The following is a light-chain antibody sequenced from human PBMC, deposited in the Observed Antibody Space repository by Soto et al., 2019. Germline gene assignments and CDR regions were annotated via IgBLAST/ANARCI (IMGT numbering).Light chain of an antibody. CDR3: LQHNTYPQT. Sequence: DILMTQSPSAMSASVGDRVTITCRASQGINNLLGWFQQKPGTAPKRLIYAASSLESGVPSRFSGSGSGTEFTLTISSLQPEDFATYYCLQHNTYPQTFGQGTKVEIK. V-gene: IGKV1-17*03. CDR1: QGINNL. CDR2: AAS. J-gene: IGKJ1*01.